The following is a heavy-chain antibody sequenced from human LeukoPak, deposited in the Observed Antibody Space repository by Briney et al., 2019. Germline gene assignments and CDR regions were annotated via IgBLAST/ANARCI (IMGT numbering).Heavy chain of an antibody. CDR1: GFKFDDYG. D-gene: IGHD3-22*01. CDR2: INWNGAWT. V-gene: IGHV3-20*04. J-gene: IGHJ5*02. CDR3: AGYYYDSSRGFDL. Sequence: PGGSLRLSCAASGFKFDDYGMSWVRQAPGKGLEWVCDINWNGAWTGYADSVKGRFISRDNAKNFLYLQMNSLRAEDTALYYCAGYYYDSSRGFDLWGQGTLVTVSA.